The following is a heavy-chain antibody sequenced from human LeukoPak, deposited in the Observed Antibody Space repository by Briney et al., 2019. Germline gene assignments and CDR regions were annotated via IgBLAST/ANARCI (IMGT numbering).Heavy chain of an antibody. CDR3: AKDAEIPRWYYYDSSGYAFDI. CDR2: ISGSGGST. V-gene: IGHV3-23*01. J-gene: IGHJ3*02. CDR1: GFSFSSYE. Sequence: PGGSLRLSCAASGFSFSSYEMNWVRQAPGKGLEWVSAISGSGGSTYYADSVKGRFTISRDNSKNTLYLQMNSLRAEDTAVYYCAKDAEIPRWYYYDSSGYAFDIWGQGTMVTVSS. D-gene: IGHD3-22*01.